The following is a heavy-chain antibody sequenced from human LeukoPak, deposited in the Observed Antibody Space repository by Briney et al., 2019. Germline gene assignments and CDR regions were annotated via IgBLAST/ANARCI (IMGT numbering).Heavy chain of an antibody. CDR1: GGSISSSNYY. V-gene: IGHV4-39*01. J-gene: IGHJ4*02. Sequence: PSETLSLTCTVSGGSISSSNYYWGWIRQPPGTGLEWIGSIYYSGSTYYNPSLKSRVPISVDTSKNQFSLKLSSVTAADTAVYYCARLPYPYDSSGSPPLDYWGQGTLVTVSS. CDR3: ARLPYPYDSSGSPPLDY. D-gene: IGHD3-22*01. CDR2: IYYSGST.